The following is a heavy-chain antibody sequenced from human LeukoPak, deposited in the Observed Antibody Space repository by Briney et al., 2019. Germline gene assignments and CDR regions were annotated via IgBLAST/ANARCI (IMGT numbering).Heavy chain of an antibody. D-gene: IGHD6-13*01. CDR2: IYHSGNT. CDR1: GYSISSGYY. Sequence: PSETLSLTCTVSGYSISSGYYWGWIRQPPGKGLEWIGSIYHSGNTYYNPSLKSRVTMSVDTSKNQFSLKMTSVTAADTAVYYCARGYSSSWYWFGPWGQGTLVTVSS. J-gene: IGHJ5*02. V-gene: IGHV4-38-2*02. CDR3: ARGYSSSWYWFGP.